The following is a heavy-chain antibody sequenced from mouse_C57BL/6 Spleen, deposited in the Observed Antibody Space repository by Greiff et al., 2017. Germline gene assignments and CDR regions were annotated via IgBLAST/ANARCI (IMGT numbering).Heavy chain of an antibody. CDR2: IYPGSGST. CDR3: ARGYGTIYAMDY. CDR1: GYTFTSYW. J-gene: IGHJ4*01. Sequence: QVQLQQPGAELVKPGASVKMSCTASGYTFTSYWITWVKQRPGPGLEWIGDIYPGSGSTNYNQKFKSKATLTVDTSSSTAYMQLRSLTSEDSAVYYCARGYGTIYAMDYWGQGTSVTVSS. D-gene: IGHD2-10*02. V-gene: IGHV1-55*01.